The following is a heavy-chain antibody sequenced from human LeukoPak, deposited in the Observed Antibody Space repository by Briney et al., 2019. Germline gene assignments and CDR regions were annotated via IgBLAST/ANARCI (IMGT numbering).Heavy chain of an antibody. CDR1: GYTFTSYY. D-gene: IGHD6-13*01. V-gene: IGHV1-46*01. CDR3: ATDLSGIANYFDY. Sequence: ASVKVSCKASGYTFTSYYMHWVRQAPGQGLEWMGIINPSGGSTSYAQKFQGRVTMTEDTSTDTAYMELSSLRSEDTAVYYCATDLSGIANYFDYWGQGTLVTVSS. J-gene: IGHJ4*02. CDR2: INPSGGST.